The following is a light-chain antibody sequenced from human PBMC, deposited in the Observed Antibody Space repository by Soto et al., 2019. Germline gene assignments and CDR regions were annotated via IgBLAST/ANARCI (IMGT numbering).Light chain of an antibody. CDR2: DAN. Sequence: QSALTQPRSVSGSPGQSVTISCTGTTGDVGAYNFVSWYQLHPGKAPKLMIYDANKRPSGVPDRFSASKSGNTASLTISGLQAEDEADYYCCSYAGSFPWVFGGGTQLTVL. J-gene: IGLJ7*01. V-gene: IGLV2-11*01. CDR1: TGDVGAYNF. CDR3: CSYAGSFPWV.